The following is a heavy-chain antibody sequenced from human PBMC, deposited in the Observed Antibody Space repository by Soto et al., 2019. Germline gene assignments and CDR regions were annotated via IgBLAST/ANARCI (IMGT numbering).Heavy chain of an antibody. D-gene: IGHD1-20*01. J-gene: IGHJ6*03. CDR1: GYTLTELS. V-gene: IGHV1-24*01. CDR2: SDPEDGET. CDR3: ATGYNWNYDYYYYMDV. Sequence: ASVKVSCKVSGYTLTELSMHWVRQAPGKGLEWMGGSDPEDGETIYAQKFQGRVTMTEDTSTDTAYMELSSLRSEDTAVYYCATGYNWNYDYYYYMDVWGTGTTVTVSS.